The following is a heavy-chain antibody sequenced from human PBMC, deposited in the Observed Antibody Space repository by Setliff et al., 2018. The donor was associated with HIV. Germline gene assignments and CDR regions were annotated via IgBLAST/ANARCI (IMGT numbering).Heavy chain of an antibody. J-gene: IGHJ4*02. D-gene: IGHD3-10*01. V-gene: IGHV4-59*01. CDR1: GGSINGYY. CDR3: ARDGIGPGTYYELDY. Sequence: SETLSLTCNVSGGSINGYYWTWIRQPPGKGLEWIGYIYSSGNTVYNPSLESRVFISVDTSNNQFSLNLGSVTAADTAMYYCARDGIGPGTYYELDYWGQGVLVTVSS. CDR2: IYSSGNT.